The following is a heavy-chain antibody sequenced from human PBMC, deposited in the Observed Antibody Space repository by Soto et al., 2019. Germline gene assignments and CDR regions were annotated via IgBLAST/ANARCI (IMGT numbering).Heavy chain of an antibody. CDR3: AKDRGYCSGGSCYFVY. D-gene: IGHD2-15*01. J-gene: IGHJ4*02. CDR1: GFTFSSYD. V-gene: IGHV3-23*01. Sequence: EVQLLESGGGLVQPGGSLIVSCAASGFTFSSYDMSWVRQAPGKGLEWVSGISSSGAATYYADSVKGRFTISRDNSKNTLYLHMNSLRAEDTAVYYCAKDRGYCSGGSCYFVYWGQGTLVTVSS. CDR2: ISSSGAAT.